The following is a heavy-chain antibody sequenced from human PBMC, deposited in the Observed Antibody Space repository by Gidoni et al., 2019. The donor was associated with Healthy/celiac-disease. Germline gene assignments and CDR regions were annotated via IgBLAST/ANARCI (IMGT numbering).Heavy chain of an antibody. Sequence: EVQLVESGGGLVQPGGSLRLSCAASGFTFSSYQMNWVRQAQGTGLAWVSYIRYSCSSIAYADSVKGRFTISRDNAKNSLYLQMNSLRAEDTAVYYCARTVHYGVEMNWFDPWGQGSLVTVFS. CDR1: GFTFSSYQ. CDR2: IRYSCSSI. D-gene: IGHD4-17*01. CDR3: ARTVHYGVEMNWFDP. J-gene: IGHJ5*02. V-gene: IGHV3-48*03.